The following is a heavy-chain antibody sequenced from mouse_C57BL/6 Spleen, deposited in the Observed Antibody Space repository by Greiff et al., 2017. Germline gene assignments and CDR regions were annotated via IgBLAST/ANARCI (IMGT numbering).Heavy chain of an antibody. D-gene: IGHD2-2*01. V-gene: IGHV2-2*01. Sequence: VKLMESGPGLVQPSQSLSITCTVSGFSLTSYGVHWVRQSPGKGLEWLGVIWSGGSTDYNAAFISRLSISKDNSKSQVFFKMNSLQADDTAIYYCARNGGYDGYYAMDYWGQGTSVTVSS. CDR3: ARNGGYDGYYAMDY. J-gene: IGHJ4*01. CDR2: IWSGGST. CDR1: GFSLTSYG.